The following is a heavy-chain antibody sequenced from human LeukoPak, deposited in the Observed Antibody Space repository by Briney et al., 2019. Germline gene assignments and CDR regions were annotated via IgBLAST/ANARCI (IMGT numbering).Heavy chain of an antibody. V-gene: IGHV4-59*08. CDR1: GVSISSYD. CDR3: ARLVRTYYYDSSGYYWDY. Sequence: SETLSLTCTVSGVSISSYDWSWIRQPPGKGLEYIGDIYYSGSTNYNTSLKSRVTISVDTSKNQFSLKLSSVTAADMAVYYCARLVRTYYYDSSGYYWDYWGQGTLVTVSS. CDR2: IYYSGST. J-gene: IGHJ4*02. D-gene: IGHD3-22*01.